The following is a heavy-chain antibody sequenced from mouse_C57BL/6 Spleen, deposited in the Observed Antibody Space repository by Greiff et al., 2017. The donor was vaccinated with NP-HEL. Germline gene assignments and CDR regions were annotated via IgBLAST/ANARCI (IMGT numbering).Heavy chain of an antibody. Sequence: QVQLQQSGPGLVQPSQSLSITCTVSGFSLTSYGVHWVRQSPGKGLEWLGVIWRGGSTDYNAAFMSRLSITKDNSKSQVFIKMNSLQADDTAIYYCAKKGGDGYTYYAMDYWGQGTSVTVSS. D-gene: IGHD2-3*01. V-gene: IGHV2-5*01. CDR2: IWRGGST. CDR3: AKKGGDGYTYYAMDY. CDR1: GFSLTSYG. J-gene: IGHJ4*01.